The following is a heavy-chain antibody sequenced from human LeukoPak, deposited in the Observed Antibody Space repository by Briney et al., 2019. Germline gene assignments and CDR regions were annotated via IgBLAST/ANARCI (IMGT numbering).Heavy chain of an antibody. CDR1: GYTFASYD. V-gene: IGHV1-8*01. J-gene: IGHJ4*02. CDR2: MNPNSGNT. CDR3: ARDYDSSRYYYN. D-gene: IGHD3-22*01. Sequence: ASVKVSCKASGYTFASYDIKWVRQATGQGLEWMGWMNPNSGNTGYAQKFQGRVTMTRNTSISTAYMELSSLRSEDTAVYYWARDYDSSRYYYNWGQGTLVTVSS.